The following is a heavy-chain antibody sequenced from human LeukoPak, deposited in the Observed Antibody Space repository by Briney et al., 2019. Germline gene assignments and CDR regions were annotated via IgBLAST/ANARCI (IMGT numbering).Heavy chain of an antibody. CDR1: ESTLSTYA. CDR3: ARDRAGYYDSSGPLDY. D-gene: IGHD3-22*01. Sequence: GRSLRLSWAASESTLSTYATHCVSHPPSNGLEWVAVILFDGSNKYYADSVKGRFIISRDNSKSTLYLQMNNLRADDTAVYSCARDRAGYYDSSGPLDYWGQGTLVTVSS. V-gene: IGHV3-30-3*01. CDR2: ILFDGSNK. J-gene: IGHJ4*02.